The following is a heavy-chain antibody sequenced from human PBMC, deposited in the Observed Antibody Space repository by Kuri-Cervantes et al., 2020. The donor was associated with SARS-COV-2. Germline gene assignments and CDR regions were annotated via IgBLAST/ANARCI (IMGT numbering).Heavy chain of an antibody. D-gene: IGHD2/OR15-2a*01. Sequence: SETLSLTCTVSGDSVSSNSYFWGWIRQPPGRGLEWIGNIYYSGSTYYNPSLKSRVTISVDTSKKQFSLKLSSVTAADTAIYYCARLRSVVLPFSSLDFWGQGTLVTVSS. CDR3: ARLRSVVLPFSSLDF. J-gene: IGHJ4*02. V-gene: IGHV4-39*01. CDR2: IYYSGST. CDR1: GDSVSSNSYF.